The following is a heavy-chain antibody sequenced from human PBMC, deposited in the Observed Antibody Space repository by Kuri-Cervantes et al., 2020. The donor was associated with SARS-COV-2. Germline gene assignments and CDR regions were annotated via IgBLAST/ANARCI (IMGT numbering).Heavy chain of an antibody. CDR3: ARCHLSSSCQRGFDY. Sequence: SETLSLTCTVSGGSISSYYWSWIRQPPGKGLEWIGYIYYSGSTNYNPSLKSRVTISVDTSKNQFSLKLSSVTAADTAVYYCARCHLSSSCQRGFDYWGQGTLVTVSS. CDR1: GGSISSYY. CDR2: IYYSGST. J-gene: IGHJ4*02. D-gene: IGHD6-13*01. V-gene: IGHV4-59*01.